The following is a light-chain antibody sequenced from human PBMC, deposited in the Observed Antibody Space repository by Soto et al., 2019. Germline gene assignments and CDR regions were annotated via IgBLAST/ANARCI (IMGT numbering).Light chain of an antibody. CDR3: CSYASSNTLV. CDR1: SSDVGGYNY. Sequence: QSALTQPPSASGSPGQSITISCTGTSSDVGGYNYVSWYQQHPGKAPKLMIYDVSKRPSGVSDRFSGSKSGNTASLTVSGLQAEDEADYYCCSYASSNTLVFGGGTKLTVL. CDR2: DVS. V-gene: IGLV2-8*01. J-gene: IGLJ2*01.